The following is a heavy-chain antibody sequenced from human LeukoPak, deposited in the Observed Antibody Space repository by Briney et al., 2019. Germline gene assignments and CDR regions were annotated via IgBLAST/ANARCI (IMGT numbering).Heavy chain of an antibody. J-gene: IGHJ6*02. V-gene: IGHV4-34*01. D-gene: IGHD2-15*01. Sequence: SETLSLTCAVYGGSFSGYSWRWIRQPPGKGLEWIGEINHSGSTNYNPSLKSRVTISVDTSKNQFSLKLSSVTAADTAVYYCARDPRLGYCSGGSCYPKYYYYGMDVWGQGTTVTVSS. CDR2: INHSGST. CDR1: GGSFSGYS. CDR3: ARDPRLGYCSGGSCYPKYYYYGMDV.